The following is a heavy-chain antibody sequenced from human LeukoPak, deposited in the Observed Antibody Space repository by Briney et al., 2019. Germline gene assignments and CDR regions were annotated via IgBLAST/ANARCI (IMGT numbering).Heavy chain of an antibody. CDR2: IYYSGST. V-gene: IGHV4-59*01. D-gene: IGHD2-2*01. J-gene: IGHJ4*02. CDR3: ASYHCSSTSCRFDY. Sequence: SETLSLTCTVSGGSISSYYWSRIRQPPGKGLEWIGYIYYSGSTNYNPSLKSRVTISVDTSKNQFSLKLSSVTAADTAVYYCASYHCSSTSCRFDYWGQGTLVTVSS. CDR1: GGSISSYY.